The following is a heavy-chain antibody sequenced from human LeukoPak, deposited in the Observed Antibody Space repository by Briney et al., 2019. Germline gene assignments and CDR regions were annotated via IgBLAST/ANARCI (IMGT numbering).Heavy chain of an antibody. CDR1: GGTFSSYA. D-gene: IGHD6-19*01. V-gene: IGHV1-2*02. J-gene: IGHJ4*02. CDR3: AKEYSSGWYYFDY. Sequence: GSSVKVSCKASGGTFSSYAISWVRQAPGQGLEWMGWINPNSGGTNYAQKFQGRVTMTRDTSISTAYMELSRLRSDDTAVYYCAKEYSSGWYYFDYWGQGTLVTVSS. CDR2: INPNSGGT.